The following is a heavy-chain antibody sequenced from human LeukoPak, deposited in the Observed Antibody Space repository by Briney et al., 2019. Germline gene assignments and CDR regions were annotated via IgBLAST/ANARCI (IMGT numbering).Heavy chain of an antibody. CDR1: GFSFSTYS. J-gene: IGHJ3*02. V-gene: IGHV3-21*01. CDR3: ATTVRYGSGSYDAFDI. D-gene: IGHD3-10*01. Sequence: GGSLRLSCAASGFSFSTYSMNWVRQAPGKGLDWVSSISSGSTDKFYADSVKGRFTISRDNAKNSLYLQMNSLRAEDTAVYYCATTVRYGSGSYDAFDIWGQGTVVTVSS. CDR2: ISSGSTDK.